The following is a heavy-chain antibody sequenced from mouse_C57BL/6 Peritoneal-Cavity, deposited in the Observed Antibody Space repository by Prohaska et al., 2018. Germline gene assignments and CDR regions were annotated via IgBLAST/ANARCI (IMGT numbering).Heavy chain of an antibody. CDR2: INPFNGCT. CDR3: ASYYGSSHFDY. Sequence: EVQLQQSGPVLVKPGASVKMSCKASGYTFTDYYMNWVKQSHGKSIEWIGVINPFNGCTSYNQKVKGKATLTVDKASSTAYMELNSLTSEDSAVYYCASYYGSSHFDYWGQGTTLTVSS. D-gene: IGHD1-1*01. CDR1: GYTFTDYY. J-gene: IGHJ2*01. V-gene: IGHV1-19*01.